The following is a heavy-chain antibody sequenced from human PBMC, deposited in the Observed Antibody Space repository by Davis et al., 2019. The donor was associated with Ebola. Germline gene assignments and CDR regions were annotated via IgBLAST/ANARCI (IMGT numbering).Heavy chain of an antibody. CDR1: GGSISDSDYY. CDR3: VGGYNFDY. J-gene: IGHJ4*02. CDR2: IYFTGST. V-gene: IGHV4-39*06. D-gene: IGHD3-16*02. Sequence: MPGGSLRLSCTVSGGSISDSDYYWGWIRQPPGKGLEWIGTIYFTGSTYYNPSLKSRLTISADTSKNQVALKLSSVTAADTATYHCVGGYNFDYWGQGVQVIVSS.